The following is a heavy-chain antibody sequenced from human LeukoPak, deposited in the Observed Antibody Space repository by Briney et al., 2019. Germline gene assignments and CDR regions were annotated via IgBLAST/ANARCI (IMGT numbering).Heavy chain of an antibody. V-gene: IGHV1-18*01. CDR2: ISTFNGNI. J-gene: IGHJ4*02. CDR3: ARDGPGFGYFDH. D-gene: IGHD3-16*01. Sequence: ASVKVSCKTSGYVFTDYHINWLRQAPGQGLEWIGWISTFNGNIKFLQKFPGRVTLTTDTSTTTGYMELSSLTSDDTAVYYCARDGPGFGYFDHWGQGTLVTVSS. CDR1: GYVFTDYH.